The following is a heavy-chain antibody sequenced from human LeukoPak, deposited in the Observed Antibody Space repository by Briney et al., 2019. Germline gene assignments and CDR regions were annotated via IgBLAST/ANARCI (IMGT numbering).Heavy chain of an antibody. CDR3: AIYDYVWGSYRYDY. D-gene: IGHD3-16*02. CDR2: IYYSGST. Sequence: LETLSLTCTVSRGSVSSGSYYWSWIRQPPGKGLEWLGYIYYSGSTNYNPSLKSRVTISVDTSKNQFSLKLSSVTAADTAVYYCAIYDYVWGSYRYDYWGQGTLVTVSS. CDR1: RGSVSSGSYY. J-gene: IGHJ4*02. V-gene: IGHV4-61*01.